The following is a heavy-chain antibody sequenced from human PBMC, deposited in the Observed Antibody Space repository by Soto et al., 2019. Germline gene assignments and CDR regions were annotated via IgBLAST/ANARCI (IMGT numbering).Heavy chain of an antibody. CDR1: GFTFSSYA. Sequence: GGSLRLSCAASGFTFSSYAMSWVRQAPGKGLEWVSAISGSGGSTYYADSVKGRFTISRDNSKNTLYLQMNSLRAEDTAVYYCAKAGRIVEPPYYYGMDVWGQGTTVTVSS. J-gene: IGHJ6*02. D-gene: IGHD1-26*01. CDR2: ISGSGGST. V-gene: IGHV3-23*01. CDR3: AKAGRIVEPPYYYGMDV.